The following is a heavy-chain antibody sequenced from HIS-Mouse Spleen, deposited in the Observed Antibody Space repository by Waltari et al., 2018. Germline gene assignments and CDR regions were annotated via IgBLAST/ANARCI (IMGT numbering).Heavy chain of an antibody. Sequence: QLQLQELGPGLVKPSETLSLTCTVPGGSISSRRYYWAWIRPPPGKGLEWIGSIYYSGSTYYNPSLKSRVTISVDTSKNQFSLKLSSVTAADTAVYYCAREIPYSSSWYDWYFDLWGRGTLVTVSS. V-gene: IGHV4-39*07. CDR2: IYYSGST. CDR1: GGSISSRRYY. CDR3: AREIPYSSSWYDWYFDL. J-gene: IGHJ2*01. D-gene: IGHD6-13*01.